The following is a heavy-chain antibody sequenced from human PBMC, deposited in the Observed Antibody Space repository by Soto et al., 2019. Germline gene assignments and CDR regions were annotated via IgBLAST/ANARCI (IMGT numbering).Heavy chain of an antibody. D-gene: IGHD6-19*01. CDR1: GFTFSSYA. V-gene: IGHV3-23*01. CDR3: AKYGRWLVHFYYYGMDV. J-gene: IGHJ6*02. CDR2: ISGSGGST. Sequence: EVQLLESGGGLVQPGGSLRLSCAASGFTFSSYAMSWVRQAPGKGLEWVSAISGSGGSTYYADSVKGRFTISRDNSKNTLYLQMNSLRAEDTAVYYCAKYGRWLVHFYYYGMDVWVQGTTVTVSS.